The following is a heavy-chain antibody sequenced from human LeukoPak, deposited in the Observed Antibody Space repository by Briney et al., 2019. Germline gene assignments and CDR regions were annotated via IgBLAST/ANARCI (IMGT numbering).Heavy chain of an antibody. CDR1: GITLSNYG. V-gene: IGHV3-23*01. D-gene: IGHD3-22*01. CDR2: ISGSGGGT. J-gene: IGHJ4*02. Sequence: GGSLRLSCAVSGITLSNYGMSWVRQAPGKGLEWVAGISGSGGGTNYADSVKGRFTISRDNPKNTLYPQINSLRAEDTAVYFCAKRGVVIRVILVGFHKEAYYFDSWGQGALVTVSS. CDR3: AKRGVVIRVILVGFHKEAYYFDS.